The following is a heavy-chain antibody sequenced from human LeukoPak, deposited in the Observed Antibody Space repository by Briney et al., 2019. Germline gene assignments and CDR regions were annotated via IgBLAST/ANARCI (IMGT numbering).Heavy chain of an antibody. CDR2: IYYSGST. CDR3: ARSPTYVRDNWFDP. V-gene: IGHV4-39*01. Sequence: SETLSLTCTVSGGSISSSSYYWGWIRQPPGKGLEWIGSIYYSGSTYYNPSLKSRVTISVDTSKNQFSLKLSSVTAADTAVYYCARSPTYVRDNWFDPWGQGTLVTVSS. J-gene: IGHJ5*02. CDR1: GGSISSSSYY. D-gene: IGHD3-10*02.